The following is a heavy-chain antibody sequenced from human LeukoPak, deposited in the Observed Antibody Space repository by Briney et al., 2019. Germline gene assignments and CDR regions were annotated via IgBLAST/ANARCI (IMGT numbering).Heavy chain of an antibody. Sequence: GGSLRLSCAASGFTFSDYYMSWIRQAPGKGLEWVSYISSSGSTIYYADSVKGRFTISRDNAKNSLYLQMDSLRAEDTAVYYCAKAKGNTLSNYQFDYWGQGTLVTVSS. J-gene: IGHJ4*01. CDR2: ISSSGSTI. CDR1: GFTFSDYY. CDR3: AKAKGNTLSNYQFDY. V-gene: IGHV3-11*01. D-gene: IGHD4-23*01.